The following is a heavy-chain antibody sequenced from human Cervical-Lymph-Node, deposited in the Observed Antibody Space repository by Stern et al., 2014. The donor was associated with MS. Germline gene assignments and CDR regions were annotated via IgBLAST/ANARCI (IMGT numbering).Heavy chain of an antibody. D-gene: IGHD6-13*01. V-gene: IGHV1-69*01. CDR1: GGTFSKFP. J-gene: IGHJ5*02. CDR2: IFPVFGTP. Sequence: VQLVESGAEVTKPGSSVKLSCKASGGTFSKFPSSWVRQAPGQGLEWMGGIFPVFGTPTYAQEFRGRVTITADVSTSTVYMELSSLRSDDTAVYYCALSSEASDRWYSLGYDLWGQGTLVTVSS. CDR3: ALSSEASDRWYSLGYDL.